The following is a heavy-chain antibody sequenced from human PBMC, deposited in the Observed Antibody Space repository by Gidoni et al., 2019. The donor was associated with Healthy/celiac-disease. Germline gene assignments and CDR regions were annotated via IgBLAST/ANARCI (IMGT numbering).Heavy chain of an antibody. D-gene: IGHD6-19*01. CDR2: ISGSGSTI. CDR3: AREGSSGWYRMDWFDP. J-gene: IGHJ5*02. Sequence: EVQLVESGRGLVKPGGSLRLSCAASGFTFSRYSMNWVRQAPGKGLEWVSSISGSGSTIYYADSVKGRFTISRDNAKNSLYLQMNSLRAEDTAVYYCAREGSSGWYRMDWFDPWGQGTLVTVSS. CDR1: GFTFSRYS. V-gene: IGHV3-21*01.